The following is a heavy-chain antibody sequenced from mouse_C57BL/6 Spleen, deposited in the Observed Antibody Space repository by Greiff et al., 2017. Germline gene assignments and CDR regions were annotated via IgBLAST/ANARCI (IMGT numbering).Heavy chain of an antibody. V-gene: IGHV1-81*01. J-gene: IGHJ2*01. CDR2: IYPRSGNT. CDR1: GYTFTSYG. CDR3: ARSEDY. Sequence: QVQLKQSGAELARPGASVKLSCKASGYTFTSYGISWVKQRTGQGLEWIGEIYPRSGNTYYNEKFKGKATRTADKSSSTAYMELRSLTSEDSAVYFCARSEDYWGQGTTLTVSS.